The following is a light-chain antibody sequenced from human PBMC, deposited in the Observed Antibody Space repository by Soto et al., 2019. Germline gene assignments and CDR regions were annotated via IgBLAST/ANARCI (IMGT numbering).Light chain of an antibody. CDR2: AAS. J-gene: IGKJ1*01. Sequence: AIQRTQSPSSLSASVGDRVTITCRASQVIRNDLGWYQQKPGKAPKLLIYAASTLHSGVPSRFSGSGSATEFTLTISTLHPDDFATYYCVKDYDYPRTFGQGTKVDIK. CDR3: VKDYDYPRT. V-gene: IGKV1-6*01. CDR1: QVIRND.